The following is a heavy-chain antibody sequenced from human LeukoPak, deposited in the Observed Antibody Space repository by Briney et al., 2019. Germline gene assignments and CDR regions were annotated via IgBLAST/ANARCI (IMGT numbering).Heavy chain of an antibody. V-gene: IGHV6-1*01. D-gene: IGHD6-19*01. CDR2: TYYRSRWYS. J-gene: IGHJ4*02. Sequence: SQTLSLTCAISGDSVSRKSAGWSWLRQSPSRGLEWLGRTYYRSRWYSDDAPSVKSRITITPDTVKNQFSLQLTSVTPEDTAVYYCAREYSGWYRYFDYWGQGTLVTVSS. CDR3: AREYSGWYRYFDY. CDR1: GDSVSRKSAG.